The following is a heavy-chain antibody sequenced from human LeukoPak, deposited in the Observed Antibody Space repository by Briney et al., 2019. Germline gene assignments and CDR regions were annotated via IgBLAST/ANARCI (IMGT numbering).Heavy chain of an antibody. CDR1: GFTFSSYA. Sequence: GGSLRLSCAASGFTFSSYAMNWVRQAPGKGLEWVSSISSSSSYIYYADSVKGRFTISRDNAKNSLYLQMNSLRAEDTAVYYCASIAVAGLYFDYWGQGTLVTVSS. J-gene: IGHJ4*02. D-gene: IGHD6-19*01. V-gene: IGHV3-21*01. CDR2: ISSSSSYI. CDR3: ASIAVAGLYFDY.